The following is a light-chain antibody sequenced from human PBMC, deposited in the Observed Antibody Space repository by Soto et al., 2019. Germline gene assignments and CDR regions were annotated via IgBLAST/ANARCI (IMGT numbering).Light chain of an antibody. Sequence: ELVMTQSPATLSVSPGDRATLSCRVSQSVGSNLAWYQQKPGQAPRLIIYVASTRATGFPARFSGTGSGTEFTLKISSLQSEEFAVYYCQQYNNWPLTFGGGTKVAI. CDR2: VAS. V-gene: IGKV3-15*01. CDR3: QQYNNWPLT. CDR1: QSVGSN. J-gene: IGKJ4*01.